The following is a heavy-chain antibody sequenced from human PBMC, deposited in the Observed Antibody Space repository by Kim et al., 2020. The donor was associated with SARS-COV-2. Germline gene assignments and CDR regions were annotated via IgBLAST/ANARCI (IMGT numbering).Heavy chain of an antibody. J-gene: IGHJ5*02. Sequence: SVKVSCKASGGTFSSYAISWVRQAPGQGLEWMGGIIPIFGTANYAQKFQGRVTITADESTSTAYMELSSLRSEDTAVYYCARESEQQLPPNWFDPWGQGTLVTVSS. CDR1: GGTFSSYA. V-gene: IGHV1-69*13. CDR2: IIPIFGTA. D-gene: IGHD6-13*01. CDR3: ARESEQQLPPNWFDP.